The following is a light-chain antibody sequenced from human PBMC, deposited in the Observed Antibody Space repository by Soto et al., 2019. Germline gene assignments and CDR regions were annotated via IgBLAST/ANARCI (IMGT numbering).Light chain of an antibody. V-gene: IGKV4-1*01. CDR2: WAS. J-gene: IGKJ3*01. CDR1: RRILYISNNKTY. Sequence: DIVMTQSPDSLAVSLGGRGTTNCRWGRRILYISNNKTYLAWYQQKPGQPPKLLIYWASTRESGVPERFSGGGSGTDFTLTISSLQAEDGAVYYCQQYYSTPGTFGPGTKVDIK. CDR3: QQYYSTPGT.